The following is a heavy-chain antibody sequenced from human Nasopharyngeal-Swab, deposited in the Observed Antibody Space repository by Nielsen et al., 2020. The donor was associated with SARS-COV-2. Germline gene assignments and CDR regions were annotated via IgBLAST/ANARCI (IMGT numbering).Heavy chain of an antibody. Sequence: ASVKVSCKASGYTFTSYGISWVRQAPGQGLEWMGWISAYNGNTNYAQKLQGRVTMTTDTSTSTAYMELRSLRSDDTAVYYCAREQTITMVRGVIMTTPYYFDYWGQGTLVTVSS. J-gene: IGHJ4*02. V-gene: IGHV1-18*01. CDR1: GYTFTSYG. CDR3: AREQTITMVRGVIMTTPYYFDY. CDR2: ISAYNGNT. D-gene: IGHD3-10*01.